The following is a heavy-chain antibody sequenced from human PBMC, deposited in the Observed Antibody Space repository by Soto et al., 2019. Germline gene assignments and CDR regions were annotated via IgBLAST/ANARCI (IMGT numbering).Heavy chain of an antibody. D-gene: IGHD6-6*01. V-gene: IGHV4-34*01. CDR3: ARGLHLSIAARPFYYYYGMDV. Sequence: SETLSLTCAVYGGSFSGYYWSWIRQPPGKGLEWIGEINHSGSTNYNPSLKSRVTISVDTSKNQFSLKLSSVTAADTAVYYCARGLHLSIAARPFYYYYGMDVWGQGTKVTVSS. CDR1: GGSFSGYY. J-gene: IGHJ6*02. CDR2: INHSGST.